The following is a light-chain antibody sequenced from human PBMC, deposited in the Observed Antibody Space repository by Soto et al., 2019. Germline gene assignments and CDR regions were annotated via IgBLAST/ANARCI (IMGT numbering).Light chain of an antibody. CDR2: EVS. J-gene: IGLJ1*01. V-gene: IGLV2-23*02. Sequence: LTQPASVSGSPGQSITISCPGTSSYVGSYNLVSWYQQHPGKAPKLMIYEVSKRPSGVSNRFSGSKSGNTASLTISGLQAEDEADYYCCSYAGSSTYVFGTGTKVTVL. CDR1: SSYVGSYNL. CDR3: CSYAGSSTYV.